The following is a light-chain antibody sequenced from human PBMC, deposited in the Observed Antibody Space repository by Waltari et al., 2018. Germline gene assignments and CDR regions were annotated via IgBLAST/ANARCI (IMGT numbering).Light chain of an antibody. CDR2: AAT. Sequence: AIRMTQSPSSLSASTGDKITITCRASQDSRSYLGWYQQKPGKAPKLLVYAATSLQTGVPSRFSASGSGTDFSLTISNLQSEDFAIYHCQQYYSYPRTFGQGTKVEVK. CDR3: QQYYSYPRT. CDR1: QDSRSY. V-gene: IGKV1-8*01. J-gene: IGKJ1*01.